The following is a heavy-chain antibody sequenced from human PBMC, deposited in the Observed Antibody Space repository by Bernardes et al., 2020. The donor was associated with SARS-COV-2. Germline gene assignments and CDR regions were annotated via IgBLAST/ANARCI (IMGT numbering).Heavy chain of an antibody. CDR1: GFTFSSYA. J-gene: IGHJ6*03. CDR3: AKWGSRHFGAHMNRYYYMDV. V-gene: IGHV3-23*01. Sequence: GGSLRLSCAASGFTFSSYAMSWVRQAPGKGLEWVSAISGSGGSTYYADSVKGRFTISRDNSKNTLYLQMNSLRAEDTAVYYCAKWGSRHFGAHMNRYYYMDVWGKGTTVTVSS. D-gene: IGHD3-3*01. CDR2: ISGSGGST.